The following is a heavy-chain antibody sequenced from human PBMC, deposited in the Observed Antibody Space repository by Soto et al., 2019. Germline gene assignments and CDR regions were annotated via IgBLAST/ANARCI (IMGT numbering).Heavy chain of an antibody. CDR1: GFTFSSYG. CDR2: ISYDGSNK. V-gene: IGHV3-30*18. Sequence: QVQLVESGGGVVQPGRSLRLSCAASGFTFSSYGMHWVRQAPGKGLEWVAVISYDGSNKYYADSVKGRFTISRDNSKNRLNLKMNRLRDEDTAVDYYAKEFGFLSGWPNSDFDYWGQGTLVTVSS. CDR3: AKEFGFLSGWPNSDFDY. D-gene: IGHD6-19*01. J-gene: IGHJ4*02.